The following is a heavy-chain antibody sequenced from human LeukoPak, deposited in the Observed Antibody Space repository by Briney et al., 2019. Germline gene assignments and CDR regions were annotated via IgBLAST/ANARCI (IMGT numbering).Heavy chain of an antibody. J-gene: IGHJ5*02. Sequence: GGSLRLSCAASGFTFSSYAMSWVRQAPGKGLEWVSAISGSGGSTYYADSVKGRFTISRDNSKNTLYLQMNSLRAEDTAVYYCAKDHGALEWFHYWFDPWGQGTLVTVSS. CDR1: GFTFSSYA. V-gene: IGHV3-23*01. CDR2: ISGSGGST. D-gene: IGHD3-3*01. CDR3: AKDHGALEWFHYWFDP.